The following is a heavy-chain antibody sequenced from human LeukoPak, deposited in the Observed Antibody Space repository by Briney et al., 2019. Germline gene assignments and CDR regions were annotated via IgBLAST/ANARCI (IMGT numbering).Heavy chain of an antibody. V-gene: IGHV3-43D*03. CDR2: ISWDGGST. J-gene: IGHJ4*02. D-gene: IGHD1-26*01. CDR3: AKGLVSGSYYYFDY. Sequence: GGSLRLSCAASGFTFDDYAMHWVRQAPGKVLEWVSLISWDGGSTYYADSVKGRFTISRDNSKNSLYLQMNSLRAEDTALYYCAKGLVSGSYYYFDYWGQGTLVTVSS. CDR1: GFTFDDYA.